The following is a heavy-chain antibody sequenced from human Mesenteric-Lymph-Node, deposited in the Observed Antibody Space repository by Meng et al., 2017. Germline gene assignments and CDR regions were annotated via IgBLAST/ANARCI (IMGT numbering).Heavy chain of an antibody. CDR3: GGYCSGGSCSSGPTTGSYFDY. CDR1: GFTFSDYY. V-gene: IGHV3-11*04. CDR2: ITSSGRTI. J-gene: IGHJ4*02. Sequence: GESLKISCAASGFTFSDYYMSWIRQAPGKGLEWVSYITSSGRTIYYADSVKGRFTISRDNAKNSLYLQMNSLRAEDTAVYYCGGYCSGGSCSSGPTTGSYFDYWGQGTLVTVSS. D-gene: IGHD2-15*01.